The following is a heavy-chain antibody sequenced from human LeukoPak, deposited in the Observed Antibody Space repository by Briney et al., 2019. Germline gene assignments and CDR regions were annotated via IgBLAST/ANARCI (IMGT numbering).Heavy chain of an antibody. CDR2: INHSGST. V-gene: IGHV4-34*01. CDR1: GGSISSYY. D-gene: IGHD3-22*01. Sequence: KPSETLSLTCTVSGGSISSYYWSWIRQPPGKGLEWIGEINHSGSTNYNPSLKSRVTISVDTSKNQFSLKLTSVTAADTAVYYCARHLMYYDSRGYVGAEYFHHWGQGTLVTVSS. J-gene: IGHJ1*01. CDR3: ARHLMYYDSRGYVGAEYFHH.